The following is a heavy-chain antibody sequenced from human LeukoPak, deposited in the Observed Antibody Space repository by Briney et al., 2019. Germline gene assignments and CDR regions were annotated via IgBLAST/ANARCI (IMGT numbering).Heavy chain of an antibody. V-gene: IGHV4-34*01. CDR1: GGSFSGYY. CDR2: INHSGST. D-gene: IGHD5-18*01. CDR3: ASQGYSYGPADY. J-gene: IGHJ4*02. Sequence: SETLSLTCAVYGGSFSGYYWSWIRQPPGKGLEWIGEINHSGSTNYNPSLKSRVTMSVDTSKNQFSLKLSSVTAADTAVYYCASQGYSYGPADYWGQGTLVTVSS.